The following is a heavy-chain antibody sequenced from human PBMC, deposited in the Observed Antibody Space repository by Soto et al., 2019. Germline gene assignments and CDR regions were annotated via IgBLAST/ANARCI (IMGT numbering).Heavy chain of an antibody. CDR2: VYFSGST. Sequence: SETLSLTCTISGGSISSYYWSWIRQTPGKGLEWIGYVYFSGSTNYNPSLKSRVLISIDTSKSQFSLKVNSMTAADTAVYYCARYRREAVAGYTLDNWGQGILVTVSS. D-gene: IGHD6-13*01. CDR3: ARYRREAVAGYTLDN. CDR1: GGSISSYY. V-gene: IGHV4-59*01. J-gene: IGHJ4*02.